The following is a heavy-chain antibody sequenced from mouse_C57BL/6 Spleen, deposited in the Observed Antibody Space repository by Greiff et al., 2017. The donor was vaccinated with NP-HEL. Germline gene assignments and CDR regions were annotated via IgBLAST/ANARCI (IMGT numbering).Heavy chain of an antibody. D-gene: IGHD1-1*01. CDR2: IDPEDGDT. CDR3: TTYYYGSSYFAY. CDR1: GFTIKDYY. J-gene: IGHJ3*01. V-gene: IGHV14-1*01. Sequence: EVQLQQSGAELVRPGASVKLSCTASGFTIKDYYMHWVKQRPEQGLEWIGRIDPEDGDTDYAPKFQGKATMTADTSSNTAYLQLSSLTSEDTAVYYCTTYYYGSSYFAYWGQGTLVTVSA.